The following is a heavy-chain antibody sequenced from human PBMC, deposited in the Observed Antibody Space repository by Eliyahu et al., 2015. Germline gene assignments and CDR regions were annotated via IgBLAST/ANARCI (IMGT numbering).Heavy chain of an antibody. CDR2: XRSKXYGGTT. J-gene: IGHJ6*03. D-gene: IGHD3-10*01. V-gene: IGHV3-49*04. CDR1: GFTFGDYA. Sequence: EVQLVESGGGLVQPGRSLRLSCTASGFTFGDYAXXWVRQAPGXGXEWVGFXRSKXYGGTTEYAASVKGRFTISRDDXKSIAYLQMNSLKTEDTAVYYCTRFGDKSTMVQGVIDYYYYYYMDVWGKGTTVTVSS. CDR3: TRFGDKSTMVQGVIDYYYYYYMDV.